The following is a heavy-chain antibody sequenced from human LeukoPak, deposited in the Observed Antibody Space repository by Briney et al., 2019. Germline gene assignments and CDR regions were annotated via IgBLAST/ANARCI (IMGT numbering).Heavy chain of an antibody. D-gene: IGHD2-15*01. Sequence: GRSLRLSCAASGFTFDDYAMHWVRQAPGKGLEWVSYISSSSSTIYYADSVKGRFTISRDNAKNSLYLQMNSLRAEDTAVYYCARDGYCSGSSCYSTTDYGGQGPRVTVSS. CDR1: GFTFDDYA. V-gene: IGHV3-48*04. CDR3: ARDGYCSGSSCYSTTDY. J-gene: IGHJ4*02. CDR2: ISSSSSTI.